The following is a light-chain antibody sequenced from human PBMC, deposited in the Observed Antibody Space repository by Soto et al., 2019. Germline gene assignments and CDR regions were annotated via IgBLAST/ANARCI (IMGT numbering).Light chain of an antibody. Sequence: DIQMTQSPSTLSASVGDRVTITCRASQSISSWLAWYQQKPGKAPKLLIYKASSLESGVPSRFSCSGSGTAFTLTISRLQPDDFATYYCQQYNSPPWTFGQGTKVALK. CDR1: QSISSW. CDR2: KAS. CDR3: QQYNSPPWT. J-gene: IGKJ1*01. V-gene: IGKV1-5*03.